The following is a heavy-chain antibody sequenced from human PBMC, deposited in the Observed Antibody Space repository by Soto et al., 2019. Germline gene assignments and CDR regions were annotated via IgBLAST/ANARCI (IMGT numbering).Heavy chain of an antibody. Sequence: VSNRASGYTFISYGISWVRKATGQGLEWMGWISAYNGNTNYAQKLQGRVTMTTDTSTSTAYMELRSLRSDDTAVYYCARHGGYYDRPAFDIWGQGTMVTVSS. CDR3: ARHGGYYDRPAFDI. CDR2: ISAYNGNT. CDR1: GYTFISYG. J-gene: IGHJ3*02. D-gene: IGHD3-22*01. V-gene: IGHV1-18*01.